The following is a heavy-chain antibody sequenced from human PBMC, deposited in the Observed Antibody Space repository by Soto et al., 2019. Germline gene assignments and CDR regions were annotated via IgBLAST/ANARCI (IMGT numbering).Heavy chain of an antibody. CDR2: IKQDGSER. V-gene: IGHV3-7*04. J-gene: IGHJ4*02. D-gene: IGHD6-13*01. CDR3: ARIVYCSWCFDC. Sequence: EVQLVESGGGLVQPGGSLRLSCADSGLTFSRYWVSWVRQAPGKGLEWVASIKQDGSERYYVDSVKGRFTISRDNGKNTQYLQMTSLRAEDTAVYYCARIVYCSWCFDCWGQGALVTVSS. CDR1: GLTFSRYW.